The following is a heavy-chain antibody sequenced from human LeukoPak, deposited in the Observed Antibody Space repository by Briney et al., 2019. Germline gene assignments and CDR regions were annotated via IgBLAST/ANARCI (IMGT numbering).Heavy chain of an antibody. J-gene: IGHJ4*02. CDR2: IYHSGST. V-gene: IGHV4-30-2*01. CDR1: GGSISSGGYS. Sequence: SQTLSLTCAVSGGSISSGGYSWSWIRQPPGKGLEWIGYIYHSGSTYYNPSLKSRVTISVDRSKNQFSLKLSSVTAADTAVYYCARGIRTVDYWGQGTLVTVSS. D-gene: IGHD1-14*01. CDR3: ARGIRTVDY.